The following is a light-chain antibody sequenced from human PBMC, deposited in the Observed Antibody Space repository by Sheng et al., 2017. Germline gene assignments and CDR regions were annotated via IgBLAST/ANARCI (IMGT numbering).Light chain of an antibody. CDR2: GAS. Sequence: EIVMTQSPATLSVSPGERATLSCRASQSVSTFLAWYQQKPGQAPRLLIYGASSRATGIPDRFNGSGSGTDFTLTISRLEPEDFAVYYCQQYSSSSGLTFGGGTKVEIK. CDR3: QQYSSSSGLT. J-gene: IGKJ4*01. CDR1: QSVSTF. V-gene: IGKV3-20*01.